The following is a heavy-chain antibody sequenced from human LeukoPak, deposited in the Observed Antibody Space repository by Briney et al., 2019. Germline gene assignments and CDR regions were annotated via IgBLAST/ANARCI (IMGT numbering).Heavy chain of an antibody. CDR3: ARSLGSKLATIGY. D-gene: IGHD5-12*01. CDR1: GFTVSSNY. J-gene: IGHJ4*02. Sequence: HAGGSLRLSCAASGFTVSSNYMRWVRQAPGKGLEWVSVIYSGGSTYYADSVKGRFTISRDNSKNTLYLQMNSLRAEDTAVYYCARSLGSKLATIGYWGQGTLVTVSS. CDR2: IYSGGST. V-gene: IGHV3-66*02.